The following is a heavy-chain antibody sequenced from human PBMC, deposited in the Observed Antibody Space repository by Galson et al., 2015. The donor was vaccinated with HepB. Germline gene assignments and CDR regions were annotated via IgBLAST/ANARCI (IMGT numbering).Heavy chain of an antibody. D-gene: IGHD5-24*01. J-gene: IGHJ4*02. CDR3: TTQLGATEKGKRNRYYFDY. CDR1: GFTFSNAW. CDR2: IKSKTDGGTT. V-gene: IGHV3-15*07. Sequence: SLRLSCAASGFTFSNAWMNWVRQAPGKGLEWVGRIKSKTDGGTTDYAAPVKGRFTISRDDSKNTLYLQMNSLKTEDTAVYYCTTQLGATEKGKRNRYYFDYWGQGTLVTVSS.